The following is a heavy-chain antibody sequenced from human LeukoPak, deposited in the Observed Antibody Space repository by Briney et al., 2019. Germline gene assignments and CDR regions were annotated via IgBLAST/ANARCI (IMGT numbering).Heavy chain of an antibody. D-gene: IGHD2-2*01. CDR3: AKGVRYAIHGMDV. CDR1: GFTFSTYI. J-gene: IGHJ6*02. CDR2: ISYDGSNK. V-gene: IGHV3-30*18. Sequence: PGGSLRLSCAASGFTFSTYIMNWVRQAPGKGLEWVAVISYDGSNKYYADSVKGRFTISRDNSKNTLYLQMNSLRAEDTAVYYCAKGVRYAIHGMDVWGQGTTVTVSS.